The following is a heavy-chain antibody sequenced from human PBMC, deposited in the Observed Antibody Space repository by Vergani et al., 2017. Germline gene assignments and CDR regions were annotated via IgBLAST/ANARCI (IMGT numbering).Heavy chain of an antibody. J-gene: IGHJ3*02. Sequence: QVQLVQSGAEVKKPGSSVKVSCKASGGTFSSYAISWVRQAPGQGLEWMGGIIPIFGTANYAQKFQGRVTITADESTSTAYMELSSLRSEDTAVYYCARVAANDFWSGSTFLEHDAFDIWGQGTMGTVSS. D-gene: IGHD3-3*01. CDR3: ARVAANDFWSGSTFLEHDAFDI. CDR1: GGTFSSYA. CDR2: IIPIFGTA. V-gene: IGHV1-69*01.